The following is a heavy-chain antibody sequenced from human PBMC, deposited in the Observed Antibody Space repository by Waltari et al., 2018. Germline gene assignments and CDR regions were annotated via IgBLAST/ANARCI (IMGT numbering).Heavy chain of an antibody. Sequence: EVQLVESGGGLVQPGGSLRLSCTASGVTFSMYWMTWVRQAPGKGLETVANIKQDGSDKYYVASVKGRFTVSKDNAKNSLYLQMHSLRAEDTGVYYCARDGGGGSFQLWGQGTLVTVSS. CDR3: ARDGGGGSFQL. CDR1: GVTFSMYW. J-gene: IGHJ1*01. D-gene: IGHD3-16*01. CDR2: IKQDGSDK. V-gene: IGHV3-7*01.